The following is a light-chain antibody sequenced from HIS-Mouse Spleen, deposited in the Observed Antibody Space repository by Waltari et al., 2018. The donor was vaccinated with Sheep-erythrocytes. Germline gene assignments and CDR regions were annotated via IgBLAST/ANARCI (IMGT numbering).Light chain of an antibody. CDR3: MQGDT. V-gene: IGKV2-30*02. CDR2: KVS. CDR1: QSLVHSDGNTY. Sequence: DVVMTQSPLSLPVTLGQPASISCRSSQSLVHSDGNTYLNWFQQRPGQSPRRLIYKVSNRDSGVPDRFSGSGSVTDFTLKISRVEAEDVGVYYCMQGDTFGQGTKLEIK. J-gene: IGKJ2*01.